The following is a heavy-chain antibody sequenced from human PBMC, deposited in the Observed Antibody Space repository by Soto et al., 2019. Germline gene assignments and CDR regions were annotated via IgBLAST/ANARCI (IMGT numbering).Heavy chain of an antibody. J-gene: IGHJ6*03. V-gene: IGHV4-59*08. CDR3: AAGGGVVPAATTTYYYYYYMDV. Sequence: QVQLQESGPGLVKPSETLSLTCTVSGGSISSYYWSWIRQPPGKGLEWIGYIYYSGSTNYNPSLKSRITISIDTSKNQFSLRLRSVTAADTAVYYYAAGGGVVPAATTTYYYYYYMDVWGKGTTVTVSS. CDR2: IYYSGST. D-gene: IGHD2-2*01. CDR1: GGSISSYY.